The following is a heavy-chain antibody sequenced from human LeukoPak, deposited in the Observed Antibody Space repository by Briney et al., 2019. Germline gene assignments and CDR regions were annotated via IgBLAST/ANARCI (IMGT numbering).Heavy chain of an antibody. CDR2: ISGSGGST. Sequence: GGSLRLSCAASGFTFSSYSMNWVRQAPGKWRGWVSAISGSGGSTYYADSVKGRFTIPRDNSKNTLYLQMNSLRAEDTAVYYCAKDLGPSGSYYPSYYFDYWGQGTLVTVSS. CDR1: GFTFSSYS. D-gene: IGHD1-26*01. V-gene: IGHV3-23*01. CDR3: AKDLGPSGSYYPSYYFDY. J-gene: IGHJ4*02.